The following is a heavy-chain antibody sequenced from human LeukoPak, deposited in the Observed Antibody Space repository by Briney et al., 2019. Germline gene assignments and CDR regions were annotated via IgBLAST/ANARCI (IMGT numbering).Heavy chain of an antibody. CDR2: MYPNSCNT. CDR1: GYTCTCYD. V-gene: IGHV1-8*01. D-gene: IGHD3-10*01. Sequence: VTVCCTGSGYTCTCYDINWVRQATGQGLEWMGWMYPNSCNTGSAQKFQGRVTMTRNTSITTAYMDLSSLRSEDTALYYCARRRRVVRGVIIPNWFDPWGQGTLVTVSS. CDR3: ARRRRVVRGVIIPNWFDP. J-gene: IGHJ5*02.